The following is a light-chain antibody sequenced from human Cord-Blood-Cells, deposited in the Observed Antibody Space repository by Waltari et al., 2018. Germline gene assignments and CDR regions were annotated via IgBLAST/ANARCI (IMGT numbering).Light chain of an antibody. Sequence: IRMTQSPSSFSASTGHRLTITCRASQGISRYLAWYQQKPGKAPKLLIYAASTRQSGVPSRYSGSGSGTDFTLTISCLQSEDFATYYCQQYYSYPPTFGQGTKVEIK. CDR2: AAS. V-gene: IGKV1-8*01. CDR3: QQYYSYPPT. CDR1: QGISRY. J-gene: IGKJ1*01.